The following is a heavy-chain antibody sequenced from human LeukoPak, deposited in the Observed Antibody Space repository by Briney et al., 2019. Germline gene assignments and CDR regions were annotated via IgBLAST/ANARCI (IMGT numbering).Heavy chain of an antibody. D-gene: IGHD2-2*01. CDR2: SSYNGNT. Sequence: ASVKVSCKASGYIFTSYGISWVRQAPGQGLEWMGWSSYNGNTNYAQNLQGRVTMTTDTSTSTAYMELRSLRSDDTAVYYCARDSLIPPARSLDYWGRGTLVTVSS. CDR3: ARDSLIPPARSLDY. CDR1: GYIFTSYG. V-gene: IGHV1-18*01. J-gene: IGHJ4*02.